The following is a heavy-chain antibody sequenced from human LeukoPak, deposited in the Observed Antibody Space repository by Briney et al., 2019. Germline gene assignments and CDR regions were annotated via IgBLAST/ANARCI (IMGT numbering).Heavy chain of an antibody. CDR1: GGSISSYY. CDR2: IYYSGST. V-gene: IGHV4-59*01. J-gene: IGHJ4*02. CDR3: ARDGRGYPAYYFDY. D-gene: IGHD3-22*01. Sequence: SETLSLTCTVSGGSISSYYWSWIRQPPGKGLEWIGYIYYSGSTNYNPSLKSRVTLSVDTSKNQFSLKLSSVTAADTAVYYCARDGRGYPAYYFDYWGQGTLVTVSS.